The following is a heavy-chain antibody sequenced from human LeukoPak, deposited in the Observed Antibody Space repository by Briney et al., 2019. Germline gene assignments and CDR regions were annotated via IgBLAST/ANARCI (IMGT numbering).Heavy chain of an antibody. CDR1: GGSISSYY. CDR2: IYYSGST. Sequence: SETLSLTCTVSGGSISSYYWSWIRQPPGKGLEWIGYIYYSGSTNYNPSLKSRVTISVDTSKNQFSLKLSSVTAADTAVYYCARDGTHYCSSTSCYISEGWFDPWGQRTLVTVSS. CDR3: ARDGTHYCSSTSCYISEGWFDP. D-gene: IGHD2-2*01. V-gene: IGHV4-59*01. J-gene: IGHJ5*02.